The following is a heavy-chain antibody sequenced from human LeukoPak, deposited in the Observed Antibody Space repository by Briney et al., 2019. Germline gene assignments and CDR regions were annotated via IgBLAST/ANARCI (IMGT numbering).Heavy chain of an antibody. CDR3: AKSPRYYYDTGGFYSH. CDR2: ISGGGDST. CDR1: RFTFSTYA. J-gene: IGHJ4*02. Sequence: GGSLTLSCAASRFTFSTYAMSWVRQAPGEGLEWVSAISGGGDSTYYANSVKGRFTISRDNSKNTLYLQTNSLRAEDTAVYYCAKSPRYYYDTGGFYSHWGQGTLVAVSS. D-gene: IGHD3-22*01. V-gene: IGHV3-23*01.